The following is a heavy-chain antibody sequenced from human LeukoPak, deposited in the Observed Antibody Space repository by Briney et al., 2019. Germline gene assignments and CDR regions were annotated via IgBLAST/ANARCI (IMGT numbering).Heavy chain of an antibody. CDR1: GYTFTDYF. CDR2: INPNSGGT. CDR3: ATSVGTSGPELDY. Sequence: EASVKVSCKASGYTFTDYFMHWVRQAPGHGLEWVGWINPNSGGTIYAQKFQGRVTMTRDTSISTAYMELSRMTSDDTAVYYCATSVGTSGPELDYWGQGTLVTVSS. D-gene: IGHD3-3*01. V-gene: IGHV1-2*02. J-gene: IGHJ4*02.